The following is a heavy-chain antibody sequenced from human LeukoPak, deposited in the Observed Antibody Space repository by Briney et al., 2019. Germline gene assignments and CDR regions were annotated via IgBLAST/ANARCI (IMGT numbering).Heavy chain of an antibody. Sequence: GETLRLSCAASGFTFSSSNMHWVRQAPGKGQEWVSFISGTSTAIYYADSVKDRFTISRDIARKSLYVQMNSQRGADTAVFFCARGGGRCYSDSFDIWGQGTVVTVSS. CDR1: GFTFSSSN. J-gene: IGHJ3*02. D-gene: IGHD2-15*01. CDR3: ARGGGRCYSDSFDI. CDR2: ISGTSTAI. V-gene: IGHV3-48*01.